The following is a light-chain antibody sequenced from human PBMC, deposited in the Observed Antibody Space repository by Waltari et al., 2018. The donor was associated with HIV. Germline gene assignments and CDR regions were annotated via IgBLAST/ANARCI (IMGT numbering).Light chain of an antibody. CDR3: QSYDSRLSGSV. CDR1: GSNIGATYD. V-gene: IGLV1-40*01. Sequence: SVLTQPPSVSGAPGQRVTISCSESGSNIGATYDVHWYQHLPGTAPKLLIYGNSNRPSGVPDRFSGSKSGTSASLAITGLQPEDEGDYYCQSYDSRLSGSVFGGGTKLTV. CDR2: GNS. J-gene: IGLJ2*01.